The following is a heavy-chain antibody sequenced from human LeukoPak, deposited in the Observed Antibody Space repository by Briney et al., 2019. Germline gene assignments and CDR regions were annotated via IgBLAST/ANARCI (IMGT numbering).Heavy chain of an antibody. CDR1: GYSISSSNW. J-gene: IGHJ4*02. V-gene: IGHV4-28*01. CDR2: IYYSGST. Sequence: SETLSLTCAVSGYSISSSNWWGWIRPPPGKGLEWIGYIYYSGSTYYNPSLKSRVTMSVDTSKNQFSLKLSSVTAVDTAVYYCARSKGMAGDFDYWGQGTLVTVSS. D-gene: IGHD6-19*01. CDR3: ARSKGMAGDFDY.